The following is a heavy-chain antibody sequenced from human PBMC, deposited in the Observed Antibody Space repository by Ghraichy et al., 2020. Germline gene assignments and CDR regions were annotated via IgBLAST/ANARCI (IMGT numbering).Heavy chain of an antibody. V-gene: IGHV3-7*03. Sequence: GESLNISCVASGLMFSPNTMNWVRQAPGKGLEWVANINKDGSETHYVDSVKGRFTISRDKAKQSLYLQMNSLRAEDTAVYYCAGGDYSAGFFDYWGQGTLVTVSS. J-gene: IGHJ4*02. CDR2: INKDGSET. D-gene: IGHD4-17*01. CDR1: GLMFSPNT. CDR3: AGGDYSAGFFDY.